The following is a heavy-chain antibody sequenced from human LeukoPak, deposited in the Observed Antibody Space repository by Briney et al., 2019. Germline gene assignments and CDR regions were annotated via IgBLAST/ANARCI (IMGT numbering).Heavy chain of an antibody. D-gene: IGHD2-8*01. Sequence: SETLSLTCTVSGYSINSGYYWGWIRQPPGKGLERIGSIYHSGSTNYNPSLKSRVTISVDKSKNQFSLKLSSVTAADTAVYYCARAWSDYYHYYYMDVWGKGTTVTVSS. CDR2: IYHSGST. CDR1: GYSINSGYY. J-gene: IGHJ6*03. V-gene: IGHV4-38-2*02. CDR3: ARAWSDYYHYYYMDV.